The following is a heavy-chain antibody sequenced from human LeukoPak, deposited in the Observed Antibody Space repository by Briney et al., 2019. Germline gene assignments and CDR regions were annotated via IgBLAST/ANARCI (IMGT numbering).Heavy chain of an antibody. D-gene: IGHD1-1*01. V-gene: IGHV4-59*01. CDR3: ARARTGFDL. Sequence: SETLSLTCTVSGGSISSYYWSWIRQPPWKGLEWIGYIYYSGSTNYNPSLKSRVTISVDTSKNQFSLKLSSVTAADSAVYYCARARTGFDLWGQGALVTVSS. CDR1: GGSISSYY. CDR2: IYYSGST. J-gene: IGHJ5*02.